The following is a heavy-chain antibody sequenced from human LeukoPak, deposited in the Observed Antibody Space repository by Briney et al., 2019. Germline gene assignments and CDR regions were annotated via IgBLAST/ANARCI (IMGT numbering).Heavy chain of an antibody. V-gene: IGHV4-30-4*01. CDR3: ARWEWSYGGNSGYYYYGMDV. J-gene: IGHJ6*02. D-gene: IGHD4-23*01. CDR1: GGSISSGDYY. Sequence: SETLSLTCTVSGGSISSGDYYWSWIRQPPGKGLEWIGYIYYSGSTYYNPSLKSRVTISVDTSKNQFSLKLSSVTAADTAVYYCARWEWSYGGNSGYYYYGMDVWGQGTTVTVSS. CDR2: IYYSGST.